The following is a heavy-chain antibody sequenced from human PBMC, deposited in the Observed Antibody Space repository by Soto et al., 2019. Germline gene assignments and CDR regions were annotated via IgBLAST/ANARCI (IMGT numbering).Heavy chain of an antibody. J-gene: IGHJ4*02. CDR1: GFTFGDYA. Sequence: GGSLRLSCTASGFTFGDYAMSWFRQAPGKGLEWVGFIRSKAYGGTTEYAASVKGRFTISRDDSKSIAYLQMNSLKTEDTAVYYCTRDRQKYSYGPIHFGNWGQGTLVTVSS. D-gene: IGHD5-18*01. CDR2: IRSKAYGGTT. CDR3: TRDRQKYSYGPIHFGN. V-gene: IGHV3-49*03.